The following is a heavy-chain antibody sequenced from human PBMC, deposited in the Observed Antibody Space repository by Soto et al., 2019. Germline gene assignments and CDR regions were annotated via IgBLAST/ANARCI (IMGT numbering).Heavy chain of an antibody. D-gene: IGHD6-6*01. Sequence: QVQLVESGGGVVQPGRSLRLSCAASGFTFSSYAMHWVRQAPGKGQEWVAVISYDGSNKYYADSVKGRFTISRDNSKNTLYLQMNSLRAEDTAVYYCAREYSSSSRGPFQHWGQGTLVTVSS. J-gene: IGHJ1*01. V-gene: IGHV3-30-3*01. CDR2: ISYDGSNK. CDR1: GFTFSSYA. CDR3: AREYSSSSRGPFQH.